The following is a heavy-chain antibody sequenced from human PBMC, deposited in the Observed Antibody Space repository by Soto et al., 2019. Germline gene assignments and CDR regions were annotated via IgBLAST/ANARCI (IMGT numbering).Heavy chain of an antibody. D-gene: IGHD6-6*01. CDR2: ISYDGSNK. CDR1: GFTFSSYA. J-gene: IGHJ4*02. Sequence: QVQLVESGGGVVQPGRSLRLSCAASGFTFSSYAMHWVRQAPGKGLEWVAVISYDGSNKYYADSVKGRFTISRDNSKNTLYLQMNSLRAEDTAVYYCARVWLGRVKGSSLNYWGQGTLVTVSS. V-gene: IGHV3-30-3*01. CDR3: ARVWLGRVKGSSLNY.